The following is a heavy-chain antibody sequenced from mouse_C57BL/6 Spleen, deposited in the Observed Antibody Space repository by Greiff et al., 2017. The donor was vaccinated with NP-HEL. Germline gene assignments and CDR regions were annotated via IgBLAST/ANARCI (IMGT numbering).Heavy chain of an antibody. D-gene: IGHD1-1*01. CDR2: FHPYNDDT. V-gene: IGHV1-47*01. CDR1: GYTFTTYP. CDR3: ARPHYYGSKDYAMDY. Sequence: QVQLQQSGAELVKPGASVKMSCKASGYTFTTYPIERMQQNNGKRRAWIKNFHPYNDDTKYNEKFKGKATLTVEKSSSTVYLELSRFTSDDSAVYYCARPHYYGSKDYAMDYWGQGTSVTVSS. J-gene: IGHJ4*01.